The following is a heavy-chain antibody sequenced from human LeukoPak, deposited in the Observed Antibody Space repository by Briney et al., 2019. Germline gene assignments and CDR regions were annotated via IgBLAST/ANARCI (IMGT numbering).Heavy chain of an antibody. V-gene: IGHV3-23*01. CDR3: AKSLDYGDSSFDY. D-gene: IGHD4-17*01. J-gene: IGHJ4*02. CDR1: GFTFSSYA. Sequence: GGSLRLSCAASGFTFSSYAMSWVRQAPGKGLEWVSAISGSGGSTYYEDSVKGRFTISRDNSKNTLYLQMNSLRAEDTAVYYCAKSLDYGDSSFDYWGQGTLVTVSS. CDR2: ISGSGGST.